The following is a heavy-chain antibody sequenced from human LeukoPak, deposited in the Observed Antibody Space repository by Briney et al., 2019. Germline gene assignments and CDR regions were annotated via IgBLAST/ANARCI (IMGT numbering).Heavy chain of an antibody. J-gene: IGHJ3*02. Sequence: PGGSLRLSCAASGFTFSSTEMNWVRQAPGKGLEWVSFISGGASSIYYADSVKGRFTISRDNAKNSLYLQMNSLRAEDTAVYYCARDGDAFDIWGQGTMVTVSS. CDR1: GFTFSSTE. CDR3: ARDGDAFDI. V-gene: IGHV3-48*03. CDR2: ISGGASSI.